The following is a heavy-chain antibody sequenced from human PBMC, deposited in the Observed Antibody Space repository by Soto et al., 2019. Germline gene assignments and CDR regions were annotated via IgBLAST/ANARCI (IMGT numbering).Heavy chain of an antibody. Sequence: PSETLSLTCTVSGYSINSGYIWGWVRRPPGQGLEWIGSRYSTGTTYYNPSLRRRVKMSXXXXXXQXSXVXXXVTAADTAVYYCVARATVVNSPWFDPWGQGTQVT. D-gene: IGHD1-1*01. J-gene: IGHJ5*02. CDR3: VARATVVNSPWFDP. CDR1: GYSINSGYI. CDR2: RYSTGTT. V-gene: IGHV4-38-2*02.